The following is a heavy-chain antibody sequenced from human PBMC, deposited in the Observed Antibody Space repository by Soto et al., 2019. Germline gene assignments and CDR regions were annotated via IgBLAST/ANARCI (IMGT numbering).Heavy chain of an antibody. J-gene: IGHJ3*02. CDR2: SYYSGST. CDR3: ASPRNYDSSGYFPGDAFDI. CDR1: GGSISSSSYY. D-gene: IGHD3-22*01. V-gene: IGHV4-39*01. Sequence: SETLSLTCTVSGGSISSSSYYWGWFRQPPGTGLEWIGSSYYSGSTYYNPSLKSRVTISVDTSKNQFSLKLSSVTAADTAVYYCASPRNYDSSGYFPGDAFDIWGQGTMVTVSS.